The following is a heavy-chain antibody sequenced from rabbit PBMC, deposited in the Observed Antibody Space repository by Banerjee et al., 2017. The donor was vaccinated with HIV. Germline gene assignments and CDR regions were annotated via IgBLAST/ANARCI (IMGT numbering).Heavy chain of an antibody. CDR2: IDVSSGST. CDR1: GLDFSSSYW. J-gene: IGHJ4*01. CDR3: ARDSAGREDFNL. V-gene: IGHV1S45*01. D-gene: IGHD4-1*01. Sequence: VESGGGLVKPGASLTLTCTASGLDFSSSYWICWVRQAPGKGLEWIACIDVSSGSTHYASWAKGRFTISKTSSTTVTLQVTSLTAADTATYFCARDSAGREDFNLWGQGTLVTVS.